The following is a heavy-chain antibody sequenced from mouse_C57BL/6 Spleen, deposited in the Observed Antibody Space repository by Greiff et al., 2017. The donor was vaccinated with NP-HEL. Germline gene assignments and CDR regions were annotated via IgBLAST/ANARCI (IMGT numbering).Heavy chain of an antibody. J-gene: IGHJ4*01. CDR1: GYTFTSYW. Sequence: QVQLQQPGAELVMPGASVKLSCKASGYTFTSYWMHWVKQRPGQGLEWIGEIDPSDSYTNYNQKFKGKSTLTVDKSSSTAYTQLSSLTSEDSAVYYCARGKSGLITTVVPYAMDYWGQGTSVTVSS. CDR3: ARGKSGLITTVVPYAMDY. D-gene: IGHD1-1*01. CDR2: IDPSDSYT. V-gene: IGHV1-69*01.